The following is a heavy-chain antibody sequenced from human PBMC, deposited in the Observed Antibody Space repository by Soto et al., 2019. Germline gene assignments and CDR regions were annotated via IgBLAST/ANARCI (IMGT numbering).Heavy chain of an antibody. V-gene: IGHV6-1*01. J-gene: IGHJ4*02. CDR2: TYYRSKWYN. CDR3: ARDRGYCTNCVCRFDY. Sequence: PSQTLSLTCAISGDSVSSNSAAWNWIRQSPSRGLEWLGRTYYRSKWYNDYAVSVKSRITINPDTSKNQFSLQLNSVTPEDTAVYYCARDRGYCTNCVCRFDYWGQGTLVTVSS. D-gene: IGHD2-8*01. CDR1: GDSVSSNSAA.